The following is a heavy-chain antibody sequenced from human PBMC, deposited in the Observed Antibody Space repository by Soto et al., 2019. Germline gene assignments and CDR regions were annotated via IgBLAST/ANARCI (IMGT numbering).Heavy chain of an antibody. CDR2: INQSGSKK. D-gene: IGHD6-6*01. V-gene: IGHV3-7*03. CDR3: TSSISTEFDY. J-gene: IGHJ4*02. Sequence: GGSLRLSCAASGFTFSSYWMSWVRQAPGKGLEWVANINQSGSKKYYVYSVKGRFTISRDNAKNSLYLQMNRLRAEATAVYYCTSSISTEFDYWGQGTLVTVSS. CDR1: GFTFSSYW.